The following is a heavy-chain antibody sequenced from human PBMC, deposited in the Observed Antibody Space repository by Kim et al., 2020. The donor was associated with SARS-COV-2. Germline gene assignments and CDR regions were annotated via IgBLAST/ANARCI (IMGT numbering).Heavy chain of an antibody. J-gene: IGHJ4*02. CDR2: ISAYNGNT. D-gene: IGHD5-18*01. Sequence: ASVKVSCKASGYTFTSYGISWVRQAPGQGLEWMGWISAYNGNTNYAQKLQGRVTMTTDTSTSTAYMELRSLRSDDTAVYYCARDITPVRGYSYGFVGYWGQGTLVTVSS. CDR1: GYTFTSYG. V-gene: IGHV1-18*01. CDR3: ARDITPVRGYSYGFVGY.